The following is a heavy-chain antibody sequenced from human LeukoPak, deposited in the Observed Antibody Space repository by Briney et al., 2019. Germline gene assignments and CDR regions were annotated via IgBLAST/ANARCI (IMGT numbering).Heavy chain of an antibody. V-gene: IGHV3-21*01. Sequence: PGGSLRLSCAASGFTFSSYSMNWVRQAPGKGLEWVSSISSSSSYIYYADSVKGRFTISRDNAKNSLYLQMNSLRAEDTAVYYCARLWYSSSSVDILRPDYWGQGTLVTVSS. CDR3: ARLWYSSSSVDILRPDY. D-gene: IGHD6-6*01. CDR2: ISSSSSYI. CDR1: GFTFSSYS. J-gene: IGHJ4*02.